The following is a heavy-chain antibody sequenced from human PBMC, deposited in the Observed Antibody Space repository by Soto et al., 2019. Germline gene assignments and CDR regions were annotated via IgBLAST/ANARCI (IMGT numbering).Heavy chain of an antibody. J-gene: IGHJ6*02. CDR3: AKMTSDSYGRNYGMDV. Sequence: EVHLLESGGGLVQPGGSLRLSCAGSGFSFSSYAMSWVRQAPEKGLEWVSALRDSGVSPYYADSVKGRFTISRDNSKNTLYLQMDSLRVEDTALYYCAKMTSDSYGRNYGMDVWGQGTTVTVSS. V-gene: IGHV3-23*01. D-gene: IGHD5-18*01. CDR2: LRDSGVSP. CDR1: GFSFSSYA.